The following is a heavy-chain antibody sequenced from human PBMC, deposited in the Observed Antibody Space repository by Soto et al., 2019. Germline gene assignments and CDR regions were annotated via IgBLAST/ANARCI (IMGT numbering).Heavy chain of an antibody. CDR2: IWYDGSNK. CDR1: GFSFSSYS. V-gene: IGHV3-33*01. CDR3: ARVPAISSSPYYYYYGMDV. Sequence: PGGSLKRYSAASGFSFSSYSMHWVRQAPCKGLEWVAVIWYDGSNKYYADSVKGRFTISRDNSKNTLYLQMNSLRAEDTAVYYCARVPAISSSPYYYYYGMDVWGQGTTVTVSS. J-gene: IGHJ6*01. D-gene: IGHD6-6*01.